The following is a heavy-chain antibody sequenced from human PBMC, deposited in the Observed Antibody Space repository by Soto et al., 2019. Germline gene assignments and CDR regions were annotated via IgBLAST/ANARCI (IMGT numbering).Heavy chain of an antibody. CDR2: INHSGRT. CDR1: GGSFSGYF. CDR3: ARGGYFDS. Sequence: SETLSLTCVVCGGSFSGYFWSWIRQSPGRGLEWIGEINHSGRTNYNPSLKSRVSISVDTSNNQFSLKMSSVTAADTAVYYCARGGYFDSWGQGTLVTVSS. D-gene: IGHD6-13*01. J-gene: IGHJ4*02. V-gene: IGHV4-34*01.